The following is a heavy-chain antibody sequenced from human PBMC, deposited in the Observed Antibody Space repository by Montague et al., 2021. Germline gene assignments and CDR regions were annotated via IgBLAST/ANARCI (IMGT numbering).Heavy chain of an antibody. CDR2: IYYSGST. J-gene: IGHJ6*02. CDR3: AGHVIGNYGMDV. CDR1: GGSISSNCYY. Sequence: SETLSLTCTVSGGSISSNCYYWGWIRQPPGKGLKWIGSIYYSGSTYYTTSLKSRVTISVDTSKNQFSLKLSSVTAADTAVYYCAGHVIGNYGMDVWGQGTTVTVSS. D-gene: IGHD3-16*02. V-gene: IGHV4-39*01.